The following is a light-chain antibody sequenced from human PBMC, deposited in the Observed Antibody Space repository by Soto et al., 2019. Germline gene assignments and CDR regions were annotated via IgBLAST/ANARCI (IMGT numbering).Light chain of an antibody. V-gene: IGKV3-20*01. CDR1: QSVSSSS. Sequence: EIVLTQSPGTLSLSPGERATLSCRASQSVSSSSLAWYQQKPGQAPRLLIYGASSRATGIPDRFSGSGSGTDFTLTISRLEPEDFAVYYCQQYGSLFTFGPGTKVDFK. CDR2: GAS. J-gene: IGKJ3*01. CDR3: QQYGSLFT.